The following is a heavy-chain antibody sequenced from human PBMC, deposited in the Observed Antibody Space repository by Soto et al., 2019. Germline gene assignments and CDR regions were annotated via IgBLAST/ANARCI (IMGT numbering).Heavy chain of an antibody. CDR3: ARASMPWQLAFDI. J-gene: IGHJ3*02. Sequence: EVQLVESGGGLIQPGGSLRLSCAASGFTVSSNYMSWVRQAPGKGLEWVSVIYSGGSTYYAGSVKGRFTISRDNSKNTLYLQMNSLRAEDTAVYYCARASMPWQLAFDIWGQGTMVTVSS. CDR1: GFTVSSNY. CDR2: IYSGGST. V-gene: IGHV3-53*01. D-gene: IGHD2-2*01.